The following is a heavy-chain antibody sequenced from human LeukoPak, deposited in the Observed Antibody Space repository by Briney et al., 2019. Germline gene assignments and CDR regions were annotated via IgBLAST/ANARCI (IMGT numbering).Heavy chain of an antibody. J-gene: IGHJ3*02. CDR2: IYYSGST. CDR3: ASDSYYDFWSGYYTLGAFDI. Sequence: SETLSLTCTVPGGSISSYYWSWIRQPPGKGLEWIGYIYYSGSTNYNPSLKSRITISVDTSKNQFSLKLSSLTAADTAVYYCASDSYYDFWSGYYTLGAFDIWGQGTMVTVSS. D-gene: IGHD3-3*01. V-gene: IGHV4-59*01. CDR1: GGSISSYY.